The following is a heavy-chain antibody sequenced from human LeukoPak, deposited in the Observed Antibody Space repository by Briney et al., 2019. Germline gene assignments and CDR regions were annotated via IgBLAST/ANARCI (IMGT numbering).Heavy chain of an antibody. J-gene: IGHJ6*02. D-gene: IGHD3-3*01. CDR1: GGSISSHY. V-gene: IGHV4-59*11. CDR2: IYYSGSI. Sequence: SETLSLTCAVSGGSISSHYWSWIWDSPGKGLECIGYIYYSGSINYNPSLKSRVTISVDTSKNQFSLKLSSVTAADTAVYYCFGVVIYGKFGDVWGQGTTVTVSS. CDR3: FGVVIYGKFGDV.